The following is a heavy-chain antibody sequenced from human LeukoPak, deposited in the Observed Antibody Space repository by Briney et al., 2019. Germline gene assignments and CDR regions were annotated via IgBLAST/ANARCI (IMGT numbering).Heavy chain of an antibody. V-gene: IGHV3-7*04. CDR1: GFSFSSYW. CDR2: INQDGSGK. D-gene: IGHD6-6*01. CDR3: ARAASSSSFDY. Sequence: PGGSPRLSCAASGFSFSSYWMSWVRQAPGKGLEWVANINQDGSGKYYVDSVKGRFTISRDNAKNSLYLQMNSLRAEDAAVYYCARAASSSSFDYWGQGTLVTVSS. J-gene: IGHJ4*02.